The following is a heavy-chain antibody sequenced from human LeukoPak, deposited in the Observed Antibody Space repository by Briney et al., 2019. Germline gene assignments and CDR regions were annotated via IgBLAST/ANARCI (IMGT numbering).Heavy chain of an antibody. D-gene: IGHD2-15*01. CDR2: IYKAGNT. CDR3: AKTHGPYCSGGTCLDHYYYMDV. Sequence: GGSLRLSCAASGFTVSNDYMSWVRQAPGKGLEWVSVIYKAGNTYYADSVKGRFTNSRDNSKNTLYLQMNSPRVEDTAIYYCAKTHGPYCSGGTCLDHYYYMDVWGKGTTVTVSS. CDR1: GFTVSNDY. J-gene: IGHJ6*03. V-gene: IGHV3-66*01.